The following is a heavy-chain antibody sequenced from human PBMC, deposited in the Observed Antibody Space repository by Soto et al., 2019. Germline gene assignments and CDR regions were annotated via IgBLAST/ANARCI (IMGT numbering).Heavy chain of an antibody. V-gene: IGHV3-74*03. D-gene: IGHD1-1*01. CDR3: ARDNNWSYDS. CDR1: GFTFSSYW. Sequence: GGSLRLSCAASGFTFSSYWMHWVRQAPREGLVWVSYIKPDGSRTKDADSVKGRFTISRDNARNTLYLRMNSLRAEDTAVYYCARDNNWSYDSWGRGTLVTVSS. CDR2: IKPDGSRT. J-gene: IGHJ4*02.